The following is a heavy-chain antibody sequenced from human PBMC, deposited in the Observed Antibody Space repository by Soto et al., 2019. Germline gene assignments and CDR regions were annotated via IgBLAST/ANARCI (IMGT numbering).Heavy chain of an antibody. Sequence: QVQLVQSGAEVKKPESSVKVSCKAPGGTFSTYAISWVRQAPGQGREWMGGIIPMFGTANYAQRFQDSVTLTAEEPTNTVYMELSSLRAEKTAVYFCASGIQLWLRRINNGYSVWGQGTLVTVSS. CDR1: GGTFSTYA. CDR3: ASGIQLWLRRINNGYSV. CDR2: IIPMFGTA. V-gene: IGHV1-69*12. D-gene: IGHD5-18*01. J-gene: IGHJ4*02.